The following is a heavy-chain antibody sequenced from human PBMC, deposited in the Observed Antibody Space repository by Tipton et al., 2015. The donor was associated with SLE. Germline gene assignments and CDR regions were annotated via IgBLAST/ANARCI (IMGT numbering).Heavy chain of an antibody. J-gene: IGHJ4*02. D-gene: IGHD6-19*01. Sequence: TLSLTCAVYGETFRDYFWNWIRQPPGKGLEWIGEINHSGSTNYNASLKNRVTISVDTSKSQVSLKVNSVTAADTAVYYCARHVTSGQRYYFDYWGQGTLVTVSS. CDR2: INHSGST. V-gene: IGHV4-34*01. CDR1: GETFRDYF. CDR3: ARHVTSGQRYYFDY.